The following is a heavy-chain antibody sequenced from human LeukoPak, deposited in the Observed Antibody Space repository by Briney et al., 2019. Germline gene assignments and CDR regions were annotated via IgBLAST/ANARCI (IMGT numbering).Heavy chain of an antibody. J-gene: IGHJ4*02. Sequence: TGRSLRLSCAASGFTFSDYYMSWVRHAPGKGLEWVSYIRCSGSTIYYADSVKGRFTISRDNDKNSLYLQMNSLRAEDTAVYYCARDIEPDGYNSRPFDYWGQGTLVTVSS. D-gene: IGHD5-24*01. CDR3: ARDIEPDGYNSRPFDY. V-gene: IGHV3-11*04. CDR2: IRCSGSTI. CDR1: GFTFSDYY.